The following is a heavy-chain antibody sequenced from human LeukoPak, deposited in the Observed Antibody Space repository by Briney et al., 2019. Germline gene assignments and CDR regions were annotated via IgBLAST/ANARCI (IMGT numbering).Heavy chain of an antibody. Sequence: GASVKVSCKASGDSFRNSAISWVRQAPGQGLELMGGINPLFRTANYALKFQGKVTITADESTSTAYLELSSLRSEDTAVYYCARGGGIFGVLTTAHYYGMDVWGQGTTVTVSS. D-gene: IGHD3-3*01. CDR1: GDSFRNSA. J-gene: IGHJ6*02. V-gene: IGHV1-69*13. CDR2: INPLFRTA. CDR3: ARGGGIFGVLTTAHYYGMDV.